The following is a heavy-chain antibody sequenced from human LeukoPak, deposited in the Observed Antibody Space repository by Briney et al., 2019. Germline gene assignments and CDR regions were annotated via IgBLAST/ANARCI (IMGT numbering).Heavy chain of an antibody. Sequence: SETLSLTCTVSGGSISSSTYYWGWIRQPPGKGLEWIGSIYYTGSTYYNPSLKSRVTISIGTSKNQFSLKLSSMTAADTAVYYYARAVQLERPPPLIGYYYMDVWGKGTTVTVSS. CDR3: ARAVQLERPPPLIGYYYMDV. CDR2: IYYTGST. J-gene: IGHJ6*03. D-gene: IGHD1-1*01. V-gene: IGHV4-39*07. CDR1: GGSISSSTYY.